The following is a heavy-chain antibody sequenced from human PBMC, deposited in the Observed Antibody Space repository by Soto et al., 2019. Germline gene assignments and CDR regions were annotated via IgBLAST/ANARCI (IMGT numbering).Heavy chain of an antibody. V-gene: IGHV4-30-4*01. CDR1: GDSISSPHYY. CDR2: IYYTGNN. CDR3: AREPKQNYDGSTWNGGFDS. Sequence: QVQLQESGPGLVKPSQTLSLSCTVSGDSISSPHYYWTWVRQPPGKGLEWIGYIYYTGNNCYNPALKSRLAMSVDPSTNQFSLKLTSVTAADTAVYFCAREPKQNYDGSTWNGGFDSWGPGTLVTVSS. J-gene: IGHJ4*02. D-gene: IGHD3-22*01.